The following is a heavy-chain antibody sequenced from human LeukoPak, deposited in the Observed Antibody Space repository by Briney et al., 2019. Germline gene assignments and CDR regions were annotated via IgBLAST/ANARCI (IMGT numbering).Heavy chain of an antibody. D-gene: IGHD3-10*01. Sequence: SQTLSLTCTVSGGSISSGGYYWSWIRQHPGKGLEWIGYIYYSGSTYYNPSLKSRVIISVDTSKNQFSLKLNSVTAADTAVYYCASYGSGSYRFDPWGQGTLVTVSS. CDR1: GGSISSGGYY. J-gene: IGHJ5*02. V-gene: IGHV4-31*03. CDR2: IYYSGST. CDR3: ASYGSGSYRFDP.